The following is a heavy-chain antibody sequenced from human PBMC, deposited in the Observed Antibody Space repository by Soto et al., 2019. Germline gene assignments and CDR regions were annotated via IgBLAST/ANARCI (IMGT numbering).Heavy chain of an antibody. CDR2: ISAYNGNT. J-gene: IGHJ5*02. V-gene: IGHV1-18*01. Sequence: ASVKVSCKASGYTFTSYGISWVRQAPGQGLEWMGWISAYNGNTNYAQKLQGRVTMTTDTSTSTAYMELRSLRSDDTAVYYCARDGLLYCSSTSCYNSRLDPWGQGTLVTVSS. CDR3: ARDGLLYCSSTSCYNSRLDP. CDR1: GYTFTSYG. D-gene: IGHD2-2*02.